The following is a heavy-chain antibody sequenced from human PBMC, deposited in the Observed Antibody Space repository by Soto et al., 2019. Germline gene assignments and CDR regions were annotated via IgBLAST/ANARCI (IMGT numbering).Heavy chain of an antibody. CDR3: ARDGGTRDALDI. CDR1: GYSISSGYY. D-gene: IGHD3-16*01. V-gene: IGHV4-38-2*02. J-gene: IGHJ3*02. Sequence: ASETLSLTCAVSGYSISSGYYWGWIRQPPGKGLEWIGSIYHSGSTYYNPSLKSRVTISVDTSKNQFSLKLSSVTAADTAVYYCARDGGTRDALDIWGQGTMVTVSS. CDR2: IYHSGST.